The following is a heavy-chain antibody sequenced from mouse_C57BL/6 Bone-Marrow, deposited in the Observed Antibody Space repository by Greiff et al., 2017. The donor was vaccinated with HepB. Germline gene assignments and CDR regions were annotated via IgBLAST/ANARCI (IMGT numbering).Heavy chain of an antibody. CDR1: GYTFTDYE. V-gene: IGHV1-15*01. Sequence: QVQLKQSGAELVRPGASVTLSCKASGYTFTDYEMHWVKQTPVHGLEWIGAIDPETGGTAYNQKFKGKAILTADKSSSTAYMELRSLTSEDSAVYYCSSYDGYFWFAYWGQGTLVTVSA. J-gene: IGHJ3*01. CDR2: IDPETGGT. D-gene: IGHD2-3*01. CDR3: SSYDGYFWFAY.